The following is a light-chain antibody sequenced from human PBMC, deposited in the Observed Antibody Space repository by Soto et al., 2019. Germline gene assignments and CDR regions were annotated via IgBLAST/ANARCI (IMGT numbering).Light chain of an antibody. Sequence: EIVLTQSPGTLSLSPGERATLSCRASQSVSSSYLAWYQQKPGQAPRLLIYGASSRATGIPDRFSGSGSGTDFTLTISRLEPEDFAVYYCQQDGISPKTFGQGTKVDNK. V-gene: IGKV3-20*01. J-gene: IGKJ1*01. CDR1: QSVSSSY. CDR3: QQDGISPKT. CDR2: GAS.